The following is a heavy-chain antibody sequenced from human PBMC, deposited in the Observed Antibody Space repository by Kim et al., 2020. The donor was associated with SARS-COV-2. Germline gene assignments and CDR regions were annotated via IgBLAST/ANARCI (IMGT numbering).Heavy chain of an antibody. Sequence: SETLSLTCTVSGGSISSSSYYWGWIRQPPGKGLEWIGSIYYSGSTYYNPSLKSRVTISVDTSKNQFSLKLSSVTAADTAVYYCARRAPRRIQLWSGTQDWLDPWGQGTLVTVSS. CDR1: GGSISSSSYY. CDR2: IYYSGST. J-gene: IGHJ5*02. V-gene: IGHV4-39*01. CDR3: ARRAPRRIQLWSGTQDWLDP. D-gene: IGHD5-18*01.